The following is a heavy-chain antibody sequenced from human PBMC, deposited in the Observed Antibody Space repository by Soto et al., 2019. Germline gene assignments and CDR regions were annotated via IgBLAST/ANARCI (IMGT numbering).Heavy chain of an antibody. D-gene: IGHD3-22*01. CDR1: GGPLSSYY. CDR2: IYYSGST. Sequence: LSLTCTVSGGPLSSYYWSWIRQPPGKRLEWIGYIYYSGSTNYNPSLKSRVTISVDTSKNQFSLKLSSVTAADTAVYYCVRGEYYDSSGYFWPGGFDPWGQGTLVTVSS. V-gene: IGHV4-59*01. J-gene: IGHJ5*02. CDR3: VRGEYYDSSGYFWPGGFDP.